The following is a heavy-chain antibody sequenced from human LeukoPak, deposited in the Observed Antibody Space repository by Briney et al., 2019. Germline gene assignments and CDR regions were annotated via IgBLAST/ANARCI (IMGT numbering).Heavy chain of an antibody. J-gene: IGHJ6*03. CDR2: IYYSGST. CDR1: GAFISSGTYY. V-gene: IGHV4-39*07. CDR3: ARGRAARPYYYYYMDV. Sequence: SETLSLTCTVSGAFISSGTYYWGWIRQPPGKGLEWIGSIYYSGSTYYNPSLKSRVTISVDTSKNQFSLKLSSVTAADTAVYYCARGRAARPYYYYYMDVWGKGTTVTVSS. D-gene: IGHD6-6*01.